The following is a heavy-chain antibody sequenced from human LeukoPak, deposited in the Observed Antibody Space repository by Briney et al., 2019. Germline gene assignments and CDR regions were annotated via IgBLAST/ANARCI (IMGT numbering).Heavy chain of an antibody. V-gene: IGHV4-39*01. J-gene: IGHJ4*02. Sequence: SETLSLTCTVSGGSISSSSYYWGWIRQPPGKGLEWIGCIYYSGSTYYNPSLKSRVTISVDTSKNQFSLKLSSVTAADTAVYYCARVGGYYDSSGPTFDYWGQGTLVTVSS. CDR1: GGSISSSSYY. CDR2: IYYSGST. CDR3: ARVGGYYDSSGPTFDY. D-gene: IGHD3-22*01.